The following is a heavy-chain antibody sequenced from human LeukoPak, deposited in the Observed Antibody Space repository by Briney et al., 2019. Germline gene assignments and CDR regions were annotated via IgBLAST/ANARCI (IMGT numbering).Heavy chain of an antibody. Sequence: GGSLRLSCAASGFTFSNSWMAWVRQAPGKGLEWVANINPDGSEEYYSDSMNGRFSISRDNAKNSVYLQMDSLGAEDTAVYYCARHVNYNRCDYWGQGTLVTVSS. J-gene: IGHJ4*02. CDR2: INPDGSEE. CDR1: GFTFSNSW. V-gene: IGHV3-7*01. CDR3: ARHVNYNRCDY. D-gene: IGHD5-24*01.